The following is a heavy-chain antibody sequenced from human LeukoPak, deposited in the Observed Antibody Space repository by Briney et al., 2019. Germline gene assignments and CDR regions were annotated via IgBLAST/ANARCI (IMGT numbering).Heavy chain of an antibody. CDR2: IYHSGST. V-gene: IGHV4-34*01. D-gene: IGHD6-19*01. CDR3: AREHSSGAPLDY. J-gene: IGHJ4*02. Sequence: PGGSLRLSCAASGFTFSDYYMSWIRQPPGKGLEWIGEIYHSGSTNYNPSLKSRVTISVDKSKNQFSLKLSSVTAADTAVYYCAREHSSGAPLDYWGQGTLVTVSS. CDR1: GFTFSDYY.